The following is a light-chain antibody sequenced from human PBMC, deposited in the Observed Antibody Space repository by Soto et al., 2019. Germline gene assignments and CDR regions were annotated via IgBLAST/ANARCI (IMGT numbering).Light chain of an antibody. Sequence: DIQMTQSPSSLSASVGDRVTITCRASQAIYNYLAWYQKKPGKVPTLLISAASTLQSAVPSRFSGSGSGTDFTLTISSLQPEDVATYYCQKFSAVPTFGGGTKVEI. CDR2: AAS. CDR3: QKFSAVPT. CDR1: QAIYNY. V-gene: IGKV1-27*01. J-gene: IGKJ4*01.